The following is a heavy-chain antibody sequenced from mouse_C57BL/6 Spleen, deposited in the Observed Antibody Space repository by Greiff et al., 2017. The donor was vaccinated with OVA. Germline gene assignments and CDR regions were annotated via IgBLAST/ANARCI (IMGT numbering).Heavy chain of an antibody. V-gene: IGHV1-55*01. Sequence: VQLQQPGAELVKPGASVKMSCKASGYTFTSYWITWVKQRPGQGLEWIGDIYPGSGSTNYNEKFKSKATLTVDTSSSTAYMQLSSLTSEDSAVYYCARAIYYYGSSYDAMDYWGQGTSVTVSS. CDR2: IYPGSGST. D-gene: IGHD1-1*01. CDR3: ARAIYYYGSSYDAMDY. J-gene: IGHJ4*01. CDR1: GYTFTSYW.